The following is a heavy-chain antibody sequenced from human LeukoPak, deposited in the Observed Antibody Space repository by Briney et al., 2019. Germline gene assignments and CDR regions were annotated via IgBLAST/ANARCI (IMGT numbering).Heavy chain of an antibody. J-gene: IGHJ4*02. V-gene: IGHV3-23*01. CDR1: GFTFSSYA. Sequence: GGSLRLSCAAPGFTFSSYAMSWVRQAPGKGLEWVSAISGSGGSTYYADSVKGRFTISRDNSKNTLYLQMNSLRAEDTAVYYCAKDPWGPPYHDSSPYYFDYWGQGTLVTVSS. CDR2: ISGSGGST. CDR3: AKDPWGPPYHDSSPYYFDY. D-gene: IGHD3-22*01.